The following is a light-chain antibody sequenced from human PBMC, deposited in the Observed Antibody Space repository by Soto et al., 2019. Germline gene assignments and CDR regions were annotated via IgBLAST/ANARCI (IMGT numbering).Light chain of an antibody. CDR1: QSIGDL. V-gene: IGKV1-5*03. J-gene: IGKJ1*01. Sequence: DIQMTQSPSTLSASVEDRVTITCRASQSIGDLLAWYQQKPGEAPKLLIYKASYLESGVPSRFSGSGSGTEFTLTISSLQPEDLATYYCQHYSAFSVTFGQVTKVDIK. CDR2: KAS. CDR3: QHYSAFSVT.